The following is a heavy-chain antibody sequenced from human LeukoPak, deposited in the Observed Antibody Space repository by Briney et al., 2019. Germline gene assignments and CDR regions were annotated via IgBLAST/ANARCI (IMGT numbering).Heavy chain of an antibody. Sequence: PSETLSLTCTVSGYSISSGYYWGWIRQPPGKGLEWIGSIYHSGSTYYNPSLKSRVTILVDTSKNQFSLKLSSVIAADTAVYYCARGANLALDPWGQGTLVTVSS. V-gene: IGHV4-38-2*02. CDR2: IYHSGST. CDR3: ARGANLALDP. J-gene: IGHJ5*02. D-gene: IGHD3-3*02. CDR1: GYSISSGYY.